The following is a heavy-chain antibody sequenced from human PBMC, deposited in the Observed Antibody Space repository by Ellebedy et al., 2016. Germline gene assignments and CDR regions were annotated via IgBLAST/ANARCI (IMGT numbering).Heavy chain of an antibody. Sequence: GGSLRLXXKGSGYSFTSYWIGWVRQMPGKGLEWMGIIYPGDSDTRYSPSFQGQVTISADKSISTAYLQWSSLKASDTAMYYCARRRDSYGDYEIDYWGQGTLVTVSS. D-gene: IGHD4-17*01. CDR3: ARRRDSYGDYEIDY. CDR1: GYSFTSYW. J-gene: IGHJ4*02. V-gene: IGHV5-51*01. CDR2: IYPGDSDT.